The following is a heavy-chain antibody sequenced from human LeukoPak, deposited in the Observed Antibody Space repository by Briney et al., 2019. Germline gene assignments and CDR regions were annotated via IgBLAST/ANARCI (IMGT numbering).Heavy chain of an antibody. CDR3: ARVYSGYDQDY. CDR2: INPSVGST. CDR1: GYTFTSYY. D-gene: IGHD5-12*01. J-gene: IGHJ4*02. Sequence: ASVKVSCKASGYTFTSYYMHWVRQAPGQGLEWMGIINPSVGSTSYAQKFQGRVTMTRDTSTSTVYMELSSLRSEDTAVYYCARVYSGYDQDYWGQGTLVTVSS. V-gene: IGHV1-46*01.